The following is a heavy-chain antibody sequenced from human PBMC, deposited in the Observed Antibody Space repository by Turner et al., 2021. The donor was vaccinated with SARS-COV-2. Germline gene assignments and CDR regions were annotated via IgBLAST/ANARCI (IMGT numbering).Heavy chain of an antibody. D-gene: IGHD6-13*01. CDR1: GFTFRSYA. CDR2: ISGSGGRK. J-gene: IGHJ4*02. CDR3: AKTHGAAAGTFDY. Sequence: EVKLLESGGGLVQPVGSLRLSCAASGFTFRSYAMGWVRQAPGKGMDWGSAISGSGGRKDYADSVKGSVTISRDKSKNTLYVQMNSLRAEDTAVYYCAKTHGAAAGTFDYWGQGTLVTVSS. V-gene: IGHV3-23*01.